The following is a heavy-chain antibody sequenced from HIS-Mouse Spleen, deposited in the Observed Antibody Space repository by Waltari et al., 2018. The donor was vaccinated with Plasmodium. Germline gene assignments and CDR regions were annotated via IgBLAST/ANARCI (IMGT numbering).Heavy chain of an antibody. V-gene: IGHV4-39*01. D-gene: IGHD1-26*01. CDR3: ARRGGSYYYFDY. CDR1: GGSISSSSSY. CDR2: IYYSGRT. J-gene: IGHJ4*02. Sequence: QLQLQESGPGLVKPSETLSLTCTVPGGSISSSSSYWGWIRQPPGKGLEGIGSIYYSGRTYYNPSLKSRVTISVDTSKNQFSLKLSSVTAADTAVYYCARRGGSYYYFDYWGQGTLVTVSS.